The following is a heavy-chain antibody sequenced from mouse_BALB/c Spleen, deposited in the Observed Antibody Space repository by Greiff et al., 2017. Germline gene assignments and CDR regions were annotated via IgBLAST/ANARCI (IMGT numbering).Heavy chain of an antibody. D-gene: IGHD1-2*01. Sequence: QVQLQQSGAELAKPGASVKMSCKASGYTFTSYWMHWVKQRPGQGLEWIGYINPSTGYTEYNQKFKDKATLTADKSSSTAYMQLSSLTSEDSAVYYWATHYYGYVDAMDYWGQGTSVTVSS. CDR2: INPSTGYT. CDR3: ATHYYGYVDAMDY. CDR1: GYTFTSYW. J-gene: IGHJ4*01. V-gene: IGHV1-7*01.